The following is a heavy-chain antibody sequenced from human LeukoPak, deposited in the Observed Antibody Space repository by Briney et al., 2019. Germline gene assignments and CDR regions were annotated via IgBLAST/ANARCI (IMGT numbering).Heavy chain of an antibody. CDR2: IKQDGSEK. Sequence: GGSLRLSCAASGFTFDDYGMSWVRQAPGKGLEWVANIKQDGSEKYYVDSVKGRFTISRDNAKNSLYLQMNSLRAEDTAVYYCARIKYSSGWYGGAFDIWGRGTMVTVSS. D-gene: IGHD6-19*01. V-gene: IGHV3-7*01. CDR3: ARIKYSSGWYGGAFDI. J-gene: IGHJ3*02. CDR1: GFTFDDYG.